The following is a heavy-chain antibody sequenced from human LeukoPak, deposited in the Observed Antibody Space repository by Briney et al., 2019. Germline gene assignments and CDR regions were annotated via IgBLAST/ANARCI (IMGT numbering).Heavy chain of an antibody. CDR2: ISSSSSYT. D-gene: IGHD5-12*01. Sequence: GGSLRLSCAPWGFIFRDYYMSGIRQAPGKGRDWFSYISSSSSYTKYADSVKGRFAMSRDNAKNLVYLQMKTLRAEEEAVYYCARDRSRQSGYDPTGVDYWGEGTLVTVSS. V-gene: IGHV3-11*05. CDR3: ARDRSRQSGYDPTGVDY. J-gene: IGHJ4*02. CDR1: GFIFRDYY.